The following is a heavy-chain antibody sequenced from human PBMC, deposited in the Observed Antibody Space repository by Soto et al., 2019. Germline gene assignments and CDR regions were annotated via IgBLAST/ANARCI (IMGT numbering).Heavy chain of an antibody. Sequence: GGSLRLSCAVSGSTLRTYDMHWVRQPTGKGLEWVSAIGTGGDTYYLDSVKGRFTISRDNAKNSLYLQMNSLTPGDTAMYYCAREVADKVSADWSLDLWGRGTLLTVSS. CDR1: GSTLRTYD. V-gene: IGHV3-13*01. D-gene: IGHD2-21*02. CDR2: IGTGGDT. CDR3: AREVADKVSADWSLDL. J-gene: IGHJ2*01.